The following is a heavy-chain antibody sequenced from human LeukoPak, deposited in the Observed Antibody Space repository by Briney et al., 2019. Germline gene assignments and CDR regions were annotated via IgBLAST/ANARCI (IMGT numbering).Heavy chain of an antibody. V-gene: IGHV3-30*04. Sequence: PGGSLRLSCAASGFTFSSYAMHWVRQAPGKGLEWVAVISYDGSNKYYADSVKGRFTISRDNSKNTLYLQMNSLRAEDTAVYYSAKDGRHYYDTSGPGMINYYYYMDVWGKGTTVTISS. D-gene: IGHD3-22*01. CDR1: GFTFSSYA. J-gene: IGHJ6*03. CDR2: ISYDGSNK. CDR3: AKDGRHYYDTSGPGMINYYYYMDV.